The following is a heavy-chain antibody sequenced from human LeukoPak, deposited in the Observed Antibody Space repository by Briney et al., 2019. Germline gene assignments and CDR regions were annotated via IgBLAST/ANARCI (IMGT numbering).Heavy chain of an antibody. D-gene: IGHD6-13*01. J-gene: IGHJ1*01. CDR3: AREAHSSSWRSAGYFQH. V-gene: IGHV1-18*01. Sequence: GASVKVSCKASGYTFTSYGISWVRQAPGQGFEWMGWISAYNGNTNYAQKLQGRVTMTTDTSTSTAYMELRSLRSDDTAVYYCAREAHSSSWRSAGYFQHWGQGTLVTVSS. CDR1: GYTFTSYG. CDR2: ISAYNGNT.